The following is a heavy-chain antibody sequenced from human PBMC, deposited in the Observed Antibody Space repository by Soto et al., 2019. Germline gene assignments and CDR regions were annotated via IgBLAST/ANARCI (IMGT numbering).Heavy chain of an antibody. D-gene: IGHD6-19*01. J-gene: IGHJ4*02. CDR2: IIPIFGTA. Sequence: SVKVSCKASGGTFSSYAISWVRQAPGQGLEWMGGIIPIFGTANYAQKFQGRVTITADESTSTAYMELSSLRSEDTAVCYCAFATYSSGWYYYFDYWGQGTLVTVSS. CDR3: AFATYSSGWYYYFDY. V-gene: IGHV1-69*13. CDR1: GGTFSSYA.